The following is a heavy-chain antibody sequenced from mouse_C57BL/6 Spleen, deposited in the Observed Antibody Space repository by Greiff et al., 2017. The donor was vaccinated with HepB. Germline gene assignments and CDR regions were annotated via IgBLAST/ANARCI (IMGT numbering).Heavy chain of an antibody. J-gene: IGHJ3*01. CDR3: ARGGDYGSSYGWFAY. Sequence: QVQLQQSGAELVRPGTSVKMSCKASGYTFTNYWIGWAKQRPGHGLEWIGDIYPGGGYTNYNEKFKGKATLTADKSSSTAYMQFSSLTSEDSAIYYCARGGDYGSSYGWFAYWGQGTLVTVSA. D-gene: IGHD1-1*01. CDR1: GYTFTNYW. V-gene: IGHV1-63*01. CDR2: IYPGGGYT.